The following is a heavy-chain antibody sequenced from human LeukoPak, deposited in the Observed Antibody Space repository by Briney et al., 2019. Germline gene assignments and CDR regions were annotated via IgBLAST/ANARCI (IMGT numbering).Heavy chain of an antibody. D-gene: IGHD2-2*01. CDR2: IYYSGST. Sequence: SETLSLTCTVSGGSISSSSYYWGWIRQPPGKGLEWIGSIYYSGSTYYNPSLKSRVTISVDTSKNQFSLKLSSVTAADTAVYYCARNGRGDIVVVPAAMLTPLRGPYNRFDPWGQGTLVTVSS. V-gene: IGHV4-39*01. CDR1: GGSISSSSYY. CDR3: ARNGRGDIVVVPAAMLTPLRGPYNRFDP. J-gene: IGHJ5*02.